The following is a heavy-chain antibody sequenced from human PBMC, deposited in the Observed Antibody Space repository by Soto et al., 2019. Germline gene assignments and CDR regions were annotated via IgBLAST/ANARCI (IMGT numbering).Heavy chain of an antibody. CDR1: GDSVSSNSAA. V-gene: IGHV6-1*01. CDR2: TYYRSKWYN. J-gene: IGHJ3*02. D-gene: IGHD6-13*01. CDR3: ARALTPYSSSCYDAFDI. Sequence: QTLSLTCAISGDSVSSNSAAWNWIRQSPSRGLEWLGRTYYRSKWYNDYAVSVKSRITINPDTSKNQFSLQLNSVTPEDTAVYYCARALTPYSSSCYDAFDIWGQGTMVTV.